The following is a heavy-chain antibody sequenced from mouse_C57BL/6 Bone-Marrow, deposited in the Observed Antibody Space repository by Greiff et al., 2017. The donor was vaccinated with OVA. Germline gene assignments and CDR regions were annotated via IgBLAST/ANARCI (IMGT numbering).Heavy chain of an antibody. J-gene: IGHJ2*01. V-gene: IGHV1-72*01. CDR2: IDPNSGGT. CDR3: AREPYYYDYDGFDY. D-gene: IGHD2-4*01. CDR1: GYTFTSYW. Sequence: QVQLQQPGAELVKPGASVKLSCKASGYTFTSYWMHWVKQRPGRGLEWIGWIDPNSGGTNYNEKFKSKATLTVDKPSSTAYMQLSSLTSEDSAVYLYAREPYYYDYDGFDYWGQGTTLTVSS.